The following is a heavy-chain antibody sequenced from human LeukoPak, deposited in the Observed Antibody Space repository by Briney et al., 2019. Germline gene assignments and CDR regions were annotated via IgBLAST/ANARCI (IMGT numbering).Heavy chain of an antibody. D-gene: IGHD3-22*01. CDR3: ARDVESSITMIVVVRSAFDI. V-gene: IGHV3-33*01. CDR2: IWYDGSNK. J-gene: IGHJ3*02. Sequence: GRSLRLSCAASGFTFSSYGMHWVRQAPGKGLEWVAVIWYDGSNKYYADSVKGRFTISRDNSKNALYLQMNSLRAEDTAVYYCARDVESSITMIVVVRSAFDIWGQGTMVTVSS. CDR1: GFTFSSYG.